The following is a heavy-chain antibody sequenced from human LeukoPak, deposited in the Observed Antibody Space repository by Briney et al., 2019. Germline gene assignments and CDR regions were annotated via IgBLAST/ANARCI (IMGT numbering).Heavy chain of an antibody. V-gene: IGHV3-7*03. CDR1: GFTFSHYY. CDR3: AKDRAEYRSSGGIDY. CDR2: TNQDGSVE. J-gene: IGHJ4*02. Sequence: GGSLRLSCVASGFTFSHYYMSWVRQAPGQGLEWVAHTNQDGSVEFHVDSVKGRFTISRDNAKNSLYLQMNSLRAEDTAVYYCAKDRAEYRSSGGIDYWGQGTLVTVSS. D-gene: IGHD6-6*01.